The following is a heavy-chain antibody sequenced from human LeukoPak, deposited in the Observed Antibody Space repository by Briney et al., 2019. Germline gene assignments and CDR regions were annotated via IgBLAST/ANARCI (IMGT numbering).Heavy chain of an antibody. J-gene: IGHJ6*03. CDR2: IYYSGST. V-gene: IGHV4-39*01. Sequence: SETLSLTCTVSGDSISSSSSYWGWIRQPPGKGLEWIGSIYYSGSTYYNPSLKSRVTISVDTSKNQFSLKLSSVTAADTAVYYCATRPAATGDYYYYYMDVWGKGTTVTISS. D-gene: IGHD2-2*01. CDR1: GDSISSSSSY. CDR3: ATRPAATGDYYYYYMDV.